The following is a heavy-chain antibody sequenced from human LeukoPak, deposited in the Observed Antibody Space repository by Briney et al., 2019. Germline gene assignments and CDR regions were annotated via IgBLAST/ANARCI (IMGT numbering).Heavy chain of an antibody. CDR1: GGSISSSSYY. V-gene: IGHV4-39*07. D-gene: IGHD3-10*01. Sequence: SETLSLTCTVSGGSISSSSYYWGWIRQPPGKGLEWIGSIYYSGSTYYNPSLKSRVTISVDTSKNQFSLKLSSVAAADTAVYYCARDHLWSGGAFDIWGQGTMVTVSS. CDR2: IYYSGST. CDR3: ARDHLWSGGAFDI. J-gene: IGHJ3*02.